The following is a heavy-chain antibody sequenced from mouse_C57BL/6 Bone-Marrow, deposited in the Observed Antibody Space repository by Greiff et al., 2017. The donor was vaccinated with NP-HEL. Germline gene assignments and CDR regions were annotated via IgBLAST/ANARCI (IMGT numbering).Heavy chain of an antibody. CDR3: TTETGLRGYFDY. CDR2: IDPEDGDT. Sequence: VQLMQSGAELVRPGASVKLSCKASGFTFIDYYMHWVKQRPEQGLEWIGRIDPEDGDTEYAPKFQGKATMTADTSSNTAYMQLSSLTSEDTAVDYWTTETGLRGYFDYWGQGTTLTVSS. V-gene: IGHV14-1*01. D-gene: IGHD1-1*01. CDR1: GFTFIDYY. J-gene: IGHJ2*01.